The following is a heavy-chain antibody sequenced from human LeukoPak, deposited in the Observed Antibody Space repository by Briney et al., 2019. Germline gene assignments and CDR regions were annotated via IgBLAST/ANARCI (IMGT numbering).Heavy chain of an antibody. D-gene: IGHD6-19*01. CDR1: GFTFSSYS. CDR3: ARPLLYNSGWYGWDDY. V-gene: IGHV3-48*01. J-gene: IGHJ4*02. Sequence: AGGSLRLSCAASGFTFSSYSMNWVRQAPGKGLEWVSYISSGSSTIYYADSVKGRFTISRDNAKNSLYLQMNSLRAEDTAVYYCARPLLYNSGWYGWDDYWGQGTLVTVSS. CDR2: ISSGSSTI.